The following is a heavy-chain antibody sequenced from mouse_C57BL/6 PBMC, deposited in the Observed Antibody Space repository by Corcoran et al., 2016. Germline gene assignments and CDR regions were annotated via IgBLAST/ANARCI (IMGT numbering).Heavy chain of an antibody. J-gene: IGHJ1*03. V-gene: IGHV3-6*01. Sequence: DVQLQESGPGLVKPSQSLSLTCSVTGYSITSGYNWNWIRQFPGNKLEWMGYISYDGNNNYHTSLKNRISITRDTSKNQFFLKLNSVTTEDTATYYCAYYGSSSDVWGTGTTVTVSS. CDR3: AYYGSSSDV. D-gene: IGHD1-1*01. CDR2: ISYDGNN. CDR1: GYSITSGYN.